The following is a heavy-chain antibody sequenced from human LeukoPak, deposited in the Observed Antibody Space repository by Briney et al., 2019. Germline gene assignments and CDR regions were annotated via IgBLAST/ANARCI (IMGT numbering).Heavy chain of an antibody. CDR2: INHDGGDK. D-gene: IGHD4-17*01. J-gene: IGHJ4*02. CDR1: GFIFRNYW. V-gene: IGHV3-7*02. Sequence: GSLRLSCVASGFIFRNYWMSWVRQAPGKGLEWVANINHDGGDKNYVDSVKGRFTISRDNAKSSLYLQMSSLRVEDTAVYYCAITGGPTVTAFDLWGQGILVSVPS. CDR3: AITGGPTVTAFDL.